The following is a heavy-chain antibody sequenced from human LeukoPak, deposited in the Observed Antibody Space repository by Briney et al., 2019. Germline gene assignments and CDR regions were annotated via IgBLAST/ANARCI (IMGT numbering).Heavy chain of an antibody. V-gene: IGHV3-30*04. CDR3: ASADYGDYVLGFDY. CDR2: ISYDGSNK. CDR1: GFTFSSYA. D-gene: IGHD4-17*01. Sequence: GGSLRLSCAASGFTFSSYAMHWVRQAPGKGLEWVAVISYDGSNKYYADSVKGRFTISRDNSKNTLYLQMNSLRAEDTAVYYCASADYGDYVLGFDYWGQGTLVTVSS. J-gene: IGHJ4*02.